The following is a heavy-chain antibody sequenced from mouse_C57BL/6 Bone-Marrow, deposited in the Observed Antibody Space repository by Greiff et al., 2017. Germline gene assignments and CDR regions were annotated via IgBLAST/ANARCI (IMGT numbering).Heavy chain of an antibody. CDR1: EYEFPSHD. CDR3: AMVTTGFDAMDY. Sequence: EVKVVESGGGLVQPGESLKLSCESNEYEFPSHDMSWVRKTPEKRLVLVAAINSDGGSTYYPDTMERRFIISRDNTKKTLYLQMSSLRSEDTALYYCAMVTTGFDAMDYWGQGTSVTVSS. D-gene: IGHD2-2*01. J-gene: IGHJ4*01. CDR2: INSDGGST. V-gene: IGHV5-2*01.